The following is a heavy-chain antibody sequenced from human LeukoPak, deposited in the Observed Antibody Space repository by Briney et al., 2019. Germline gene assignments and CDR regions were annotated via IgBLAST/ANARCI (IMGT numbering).Heavy chain of an antibody. Sequence: PSETLSLTCTVSGGSISSYYWSWIRQPPGKGLEWIGYIYYSGNTNYNPSLKSRVTISIDTSKNQYSLKLSSVTAADTAAYYCARVGYAYAFDPWGEGTLITVSS. J-gene: IGHJ5*02. CDR1: GGSISSYY. CDR2: IYYSGNT. D-gene: IGHD5-18*01. CDR3: ARVGYAYAFDP. V-gene: IGHV4-59*08.